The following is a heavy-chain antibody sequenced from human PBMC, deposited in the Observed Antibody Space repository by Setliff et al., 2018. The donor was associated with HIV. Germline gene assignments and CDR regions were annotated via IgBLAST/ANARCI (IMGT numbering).Heavy chain of an antibody. J-gene: IGHJ4*02. CDR1: GFSLSNTRMG. D-gene: IGHD2-2*02. V-gene: IGHV2-26*01. CDR3: VHRTNQLYLR. Sequence: SGPTLVNPTETLTLTCTVSGFSLSNTRMGVSWIRQPPGKALEWLAHIFPNDEKSYSASLKSRVTISEDTSKSQVVLTMTNMDPLDTATYFCVHRTNQLYLRWGQGTLVTVSS. CDR2: IFPNDEK.